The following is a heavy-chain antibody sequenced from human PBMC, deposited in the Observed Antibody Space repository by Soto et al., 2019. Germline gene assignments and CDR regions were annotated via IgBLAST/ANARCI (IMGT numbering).Heavy chain of an antibody. CDR2: IYPSGST. V-gene: IGHV4-4*07. D-gene: IGHD2-15*01. J-gene: IGHJ4*02. CDR1: GGSISSYY. Sequence: QVQLQESGPGLVKPSETLSLTCTVSGGSISSYYWSWIRRPAGKGLEWIGRIYPSGSTNYNPSLKSRVTMSVDTSKNQFSLMLNSVTDADTAVYYCSTHDATGYAGYWGQGTLVTVSS. CDR3: STHDATGYAGY.